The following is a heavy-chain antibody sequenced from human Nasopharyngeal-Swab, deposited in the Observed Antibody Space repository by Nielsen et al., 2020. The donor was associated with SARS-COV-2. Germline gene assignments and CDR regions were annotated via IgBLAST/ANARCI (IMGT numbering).Heavy chain of an antibody. V-gene: IGHV3-9*01. J-gene: IGHJ4*02. CDR1: GFTFDDYA. Sequence: SLKISCAASGFTFDDYAMHWVRQAPGKGLEWVSGISWNSGSIGYADSVKGRFTISRDNAKNSLYLQMNSLRAEDTALYYCAKDKGYSSSSPYFDYWGQGTPVTVSS. CDR2: ISWNSGSI. D-gene: IGHD6-6*01. CDR3: AKDKGYSSSSPYFDY.